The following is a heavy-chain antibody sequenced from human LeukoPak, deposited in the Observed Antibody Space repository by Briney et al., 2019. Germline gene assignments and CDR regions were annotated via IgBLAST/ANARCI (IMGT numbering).Heavy chain of an antibody. CDR3: AREHYSSGRAYDY. CDR1: GFTFSSYW. Sequence: GGSLRLSCAASGFTFSSYWMHWVRQAPGKGLVWVSGINSDGSSTVYADSVKGRFTISRDNAKNTLYLQMNSLRAEDTAVYYCAREHYSSGRAYDYWSQGTLVTVSS. J-gene: IGHJ4*02. V-gene: IGHV3-74*01. D-gene: IGHD6-19*01. CDR2: INSDGSST.